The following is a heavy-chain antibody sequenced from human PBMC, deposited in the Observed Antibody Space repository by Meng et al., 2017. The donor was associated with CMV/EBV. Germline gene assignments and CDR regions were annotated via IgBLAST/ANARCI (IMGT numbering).Heavy chain of an antibody. CDR3: ARRVGGRKPGTYYYGMDV. Sequence: TVSCKGSVYSFTSYWIGWVRQVPGQGVEWMGMIYPGNSDTKYGQSFRGQVTISADKSISPAYLQWSSLKASDTAMYYCARRVGGRKPGTYYYGMDVWGQGTTVTVSS. CDR1: VYSFTSYW. CDR2: IYPGNSDT. D-gene: IGHD2-15*01. J-gene: IGHJ6*02. V-gene: IGHV5-51*01.